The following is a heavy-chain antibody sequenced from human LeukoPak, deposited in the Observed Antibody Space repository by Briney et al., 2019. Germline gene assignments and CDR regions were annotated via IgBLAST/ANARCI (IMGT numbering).Heavy chain of an antibody. CDR2: MNPSGST. D-gene: IGHD3-22*01. Sequence: SETLSLTCAVYGGSFSGYYWTWIRQTPEKGLEWIGEMNPSGSTNYNPSLKSRVTISLDTSKNQFPLELSSVTAADTAVYYCARGRQDVTMIVVVMTAVSYYLDVWGKGTTVTVS. J-gene: IGHJ6*03. CDR1: GGSFSGYY. CDR3: ARGRQDVTMIVVVMTAVSYYLDV. V-gene: IGHV4-34*01.